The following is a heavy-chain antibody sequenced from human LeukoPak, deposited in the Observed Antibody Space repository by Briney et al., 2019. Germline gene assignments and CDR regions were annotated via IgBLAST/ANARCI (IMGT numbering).Heavy chain of an antibody. Sequence: WASVNVSCKGSGYKFISYAMNWVRQAPGQGPEWMGWINTDTGNPTYARGFTGQYVFSVDTSVTTAYLQINSLRTEDTAVYYCARGGYYGGSGTYGFFDYWGQGSLVTVSS. V-gene: IGHV7-4-1*02. CDR2: INTDTGNP. CDR3: ARGGYYGGSGTYGFFDY. J-gene: IGHJ4*03. CDR1: GYKFISYA. D-gene: IGHD3-10*01.